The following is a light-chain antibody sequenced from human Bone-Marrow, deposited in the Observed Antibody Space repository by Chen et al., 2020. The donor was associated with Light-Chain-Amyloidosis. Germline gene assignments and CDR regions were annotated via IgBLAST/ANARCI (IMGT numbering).Light chain of an antibody. Sequence: DIQLTHSPSSLSASVGDTITITCRASQSVDNSLNWYHRKHGKAPNLLISTVSGLQSGVPSRFSGSGSGTDFTLTINNLQPEDFATYYCQQSYRLRSFGQGTKVEIK. CDR1: QSVDNS. V-gene: IGKV1-39*01. CDR2: TVS. CDR3: QQSYRLRS. J-gene: IGKJ1*01.